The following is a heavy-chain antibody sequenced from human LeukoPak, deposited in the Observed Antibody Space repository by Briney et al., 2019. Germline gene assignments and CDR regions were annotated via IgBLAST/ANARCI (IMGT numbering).Heavy chain of an antibody. V-gene: IGHV3-23*01. Sequence: GGSLRLYCATSGFTFSSYGMSWVRQAPGKGLEWVSAISGSGGSTYYADSVKGRFTISRDNSRNTLYLQMNSLRAEDTAVYYCANARGSGYSGYDGRYYFDSWGQGILVTVSS. D-gene: IGHD5-12*01. CDR2: ISGSGGST. CDR1: GFTFSSYG. J-gene: IGHJ4*02. CDR3: ANARGSGYSGYDGRYYFDS.